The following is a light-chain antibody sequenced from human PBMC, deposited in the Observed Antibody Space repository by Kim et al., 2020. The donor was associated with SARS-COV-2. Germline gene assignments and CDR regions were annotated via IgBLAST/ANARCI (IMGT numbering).Light chain of an antibody. V-gene: IGKV1-9*01. J-gene: IGKJ4*01. Sequence: IQLTQSPSSLSASVGDRVTVTCRASQGVGSYLAWYQQKPGKAPQLLIYAASILQSGVPSRFSGRGSGTDFTLTISSLQPEDFATYYCQQLHNYPLTFGGGTK. CDR3: QQLHNYPLT. CDR2: AAS. CDR1: QGVGSY.